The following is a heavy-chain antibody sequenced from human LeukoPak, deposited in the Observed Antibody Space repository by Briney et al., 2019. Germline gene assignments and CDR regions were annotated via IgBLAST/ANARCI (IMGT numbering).Heavy chain of an antibody. D-gene: IGHD2-15*01. Sequence: SETLSLTCTVSGGSLSSGGYYWSWIRHHPGKGLEWIGYIYYSGSTYYNPSLKSRVTISVDTSKNQFSLKLSSVTAADTAVYYCARYCSGGSCYSGGVDYWGQGTLVTVSS. CDR2: IYYSGST. CDR1: GGSLSSGGYY. J-gene: IGHJ4*02. V-gene: IGHV4-31*03. CDR3: ARYCSGGSCYSGGVDY.